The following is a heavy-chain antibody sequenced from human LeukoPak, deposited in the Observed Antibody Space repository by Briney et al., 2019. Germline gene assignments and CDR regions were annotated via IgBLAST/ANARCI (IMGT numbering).Heavy chain of an antibody. CDR3: AKKAGIAVAGTRPYNWFDP. V-gene: IGHV3-23*01. D-gene: IGHD6-19*01. CDR1: GFTFRSHG. CDR2: IRGDGITT. J-gene: IGHJ5*02. Sequence: PGGTLRLSCVASGFTFRSHGMNWVRQAPGKGLEWVSGIRGDGITTYYADSVKGRFTISRDNSKNTLYLQMNSLRAEDTAVYYCAKKAGIAVAGTRPYNWFDPWGQGTLVTVSS.